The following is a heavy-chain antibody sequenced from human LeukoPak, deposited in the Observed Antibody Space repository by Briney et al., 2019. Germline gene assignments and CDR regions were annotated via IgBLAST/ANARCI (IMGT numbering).Heavy chain of an antibody. CDR3: ARDPGYCSSTSCYGGYYFDY. CDR1: GFTVSSNY. J-gene: IGHJ4*02. D-gene: IGHD2-2*01. CDR2: INSGGNT. Sequence: GGSLRLSCAASGFTVSSNYMSWVRQAPGKGLEWVSVINSGGNTYYADSVKGRFTISRDNSKNTLYLQMNSLRAEDTAVYYCARDPGYCSSTSCYGGYYFDYWGQGTLVTVSS. V-gene: IGHV3-53*01.